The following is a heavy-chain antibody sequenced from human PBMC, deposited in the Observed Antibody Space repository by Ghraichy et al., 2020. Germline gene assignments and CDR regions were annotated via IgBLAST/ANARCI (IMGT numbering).Heavy chain of an antibody. D-gene: IGHD3-10*01. CDR3: ARFSVVGYYFDY. Sequence: LSLTCAASGFTFDDYGMSWVRQAPGKGLEWVSGINWNGGSTGYADSVKGRFTISIDNAKNSLYLQMNSLRAEDTALYHCARFSVVGYYFDYWGQGTLVTVSS. CDR2: INWNGGST. J-gene: IGHJ4*02. CDR1: GFTFDDYG. V-gene: IGHV3-20*01.